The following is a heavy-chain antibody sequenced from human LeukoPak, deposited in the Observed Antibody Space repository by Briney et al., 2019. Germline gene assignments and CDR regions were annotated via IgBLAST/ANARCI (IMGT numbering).Heavy chain of an antibody. D-gene: IGHD3-10*01. CDR3: ARWLRGPMDV. CDR2: INHSGST. Sequence: SETLSLTCAVYGGSFSGYYWSWIRQPPGKGLEWIGEINHSGSTNYNPSLKSRVTISVDTSKNQFSLKLSSVTAADTAVCYCARWLRGPMDVWGKGTTVTISS. V-gene: IGHV4-34*01. CDR1: GGSFSGYY. J-gene: IGHJ6*03.